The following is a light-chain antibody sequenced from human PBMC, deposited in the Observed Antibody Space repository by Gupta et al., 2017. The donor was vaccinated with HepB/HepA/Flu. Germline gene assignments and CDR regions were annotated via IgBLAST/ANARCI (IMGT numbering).Light chain of an antibody. CDR3: AAWDDSRNGYV. CDR1: SSNIGSNT. CDR2: GND. V-gene: IGLV1-44*01. J-gene: IGLJ1*01. Sequence: QSVLTQPPSASWPPGQRVTLSCSGISSNIGSNTVNWYQQFPGPAPKLLIYGNDERPSGVPERFSGSKSGTSASLAISGLQAEDEADYYCAAWDDSRNGYVFGTGTKVTVL.